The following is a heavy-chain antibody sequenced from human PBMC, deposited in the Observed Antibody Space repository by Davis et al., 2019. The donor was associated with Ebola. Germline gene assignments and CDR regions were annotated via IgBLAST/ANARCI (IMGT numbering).Heavy chain of an antibody. J-gene: IGHJ3*02. V-gene: IGHV3-74*01. CDR2: INSDGSST. CDR3: ARDRLFYCSSTSCYTDVFDI. D-gene: IGHD2-2*02. CDR1: RFTFTRFTLSSYW. Sequence: PAGSLRPSCAASRFTFTRFTLSSYWMHWVRQAPGKGLVWVSRINSDGSSTSYADSVTGRFTISRDNAKNTPYLQMNSLRAEDTAVYYCARDRLFYCSSTSCYTDVFDIWGQGTMVTVSS.